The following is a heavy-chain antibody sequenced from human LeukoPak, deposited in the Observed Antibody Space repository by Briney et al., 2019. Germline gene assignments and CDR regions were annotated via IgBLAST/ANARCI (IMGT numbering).Heavy chain of an antibody. D-gene: IGHD1-14*01. Sequence: PGGSLRLSCAASGFTFSNFWIHWVRQAPGGGLVWVSRIEADGRTTNYAESVKGRFTVSRDNAKDTVSLQMNSLRAEDTALYYCAKAGPGDAFDIWGQGTMVTVSS. V-gene: IGHV3-74*01. CDR3: AKAGPGDAFDI. CDR2: IEADGRTT. CDR1: GFTFSNFW. J-gene: IGHJ3*02.